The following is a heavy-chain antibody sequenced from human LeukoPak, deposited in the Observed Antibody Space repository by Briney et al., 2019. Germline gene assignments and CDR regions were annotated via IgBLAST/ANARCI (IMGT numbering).Heavy chain of an antibody. V-gene: IGHV3-7*01. CDR3: AREDGYCSGGNCYSYFDS. Sequence: GSLRLSCAASGFTFSHFWMSWVRQAPGKGLEWVAYIKKTGSETYYVDSVKGRFTITRDNTRSSLFLQMYSLRAEGTAVYFCAREDGYCSGGNCYSYFDSWGQGTLVTVSS. CDR2: IKKTGSET. CDR1: GFTFSHFW. J-gene: IGHJ4*02. D-gene: IGHD2-15*01.